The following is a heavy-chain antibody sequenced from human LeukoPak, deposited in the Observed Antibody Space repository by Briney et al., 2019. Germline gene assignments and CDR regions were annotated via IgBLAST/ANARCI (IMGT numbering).Heavy chain of an antibody. D-gene: IGHD2-2*01. J-gene: IGHJ6*03. CDR3: ATGCSSTSCYLDYYYYMDV. CDR1: GYTFTSYG. Sequence: ASVKVSCKASGYTFTSYGISWVRQAPGQGLEWMGWISAFNGNTNYAQKLQGRVTMTEDTSTDTACMELSSLRSEDTAVYYCATGCSSTSCYLDYYYYMDVWGKGTTVTVSS. V-gene: IGHV1-18*01. CDR2: ISAFNGNT.